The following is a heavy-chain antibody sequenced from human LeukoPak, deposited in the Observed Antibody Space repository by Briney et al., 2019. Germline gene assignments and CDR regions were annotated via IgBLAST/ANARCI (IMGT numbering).Heavy chain of an antibody. D-gene: IGHD4-23*01. J-gene: IGHJ4*02. Sequence: GGSLRLSCAASGFTFSSYWMHWVRQAPGKGLVWVSRINSDGSSTSYADSVKGRFTISRDNAMNTLYLQMNSLRAEDTAVYYCANGLTTVVTPGAYELDYWGQGTLVTVSS. CDR1: GFTFSSYW. CDR2: INSDGSST. CDR3: ANGLTTVVTPGAYELDY. V-gene: IGHV3-74*01.